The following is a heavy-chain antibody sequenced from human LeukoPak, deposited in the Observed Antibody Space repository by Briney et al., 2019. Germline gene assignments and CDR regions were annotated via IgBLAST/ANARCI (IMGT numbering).Heavy chain of an antibody. CDR3: ARGWRHDY. CDR2: IYYSGST. CDR1: GGSISSSSYY. J-gene: IGHJ4*02. V-gene: IGHV4-61*05. Sequence: SETLSLTCTVSGGSISSSSYYWGWIRQPPGKGLEWIGYIYYSGSTNYNPSLKSRVTISVDTSKNQFSLKLSSVTAADTAVYYCARGWRHDYWGQGTLVTVSS. D-gene: IGHD2-15*01.